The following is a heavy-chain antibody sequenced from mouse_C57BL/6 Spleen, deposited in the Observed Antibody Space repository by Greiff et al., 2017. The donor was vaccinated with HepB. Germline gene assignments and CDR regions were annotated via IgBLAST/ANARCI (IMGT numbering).Heavy chain of an antibody. J-gene: IGHJ4*01. D-gene: IGHD4-1*01. CDR2: IDPSDSYT. V-gene: IGHV1-50*01. Sequence: VQLQQPGAELVKPGASVKLSCKASGYTFTSYWMQWVKQRPGQGLEWIGEIDPSDSYTNYNQKFKGKATLTVDTSSSTAYMQLSSLTSEDSAVYYCARLGTSYYAMDYWGQGTSVTVSS. CDR1: GYTFTSYW. CDR3: ARLGTSYYAMDY.